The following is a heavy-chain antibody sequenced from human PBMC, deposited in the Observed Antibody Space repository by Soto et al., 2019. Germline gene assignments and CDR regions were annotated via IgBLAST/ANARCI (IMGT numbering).Heavy chain of an antibody. J-gene: IGHJ6*02. D-gene: IGHD6-6*01. CDR3: ARVGSSSSDMNPDYYYYYGMDV. V-gene: IGHV3-30-3*01. CDR1: GFTFSSYA. Sequence: GGSLRLSCAASGFTFSSYAMHWVRQAPGKGLEWVAVISYDGSNKYYADSVKGRFTISRDNSKNTLYLQMNSLRAEDTAVYYCARVGSSSSDMNPDYYYYYGMDVWGQGTTVTVSS. CDR2: ISYDGSNK.